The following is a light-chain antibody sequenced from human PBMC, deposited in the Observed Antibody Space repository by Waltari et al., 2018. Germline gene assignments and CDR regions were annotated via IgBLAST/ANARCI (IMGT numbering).Light chain of an antibody. CDR2: DAS. Sequence: EIVLTQSPATLSLSPGESATISCRASQTVRGYFAWYQHKLGQAPRLLMSDASKRATGIPARFSGSGSGTDFTLIITSLEPEDFAVYYCQHRSDWPLYTFGQGTKLELK. V-gene: IGKV3-11*01. CDR3: QHRSDWPLYT. J-gene: IGKJ2*01. CDR1: QTVRGY.